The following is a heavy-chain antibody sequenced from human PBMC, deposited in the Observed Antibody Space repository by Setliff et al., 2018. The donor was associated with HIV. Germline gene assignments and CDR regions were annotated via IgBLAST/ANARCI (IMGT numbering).Heavy chain of an antibody. CDR1: GASIRSQY. Sequence: PSETLSLTCTVSGASIRSQYWSWIRKPPGKGLEWIGYIHYRGSTNYNPSLQSRVTISVDSSRNQFSLKLSSVTAADTAVYYCARLLDTAAVPQDYFDYWGQGTLVTV. D-gene: IGHD5-18*01. J-gene: IGHJ4*02. V-gene: IGHV4-59*11. CDR3: ARLLDTAAVPQDYFDY. CDR2: IHYRGST.